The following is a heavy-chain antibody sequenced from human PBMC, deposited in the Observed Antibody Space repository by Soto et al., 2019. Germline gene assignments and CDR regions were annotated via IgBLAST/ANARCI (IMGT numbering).Heavy chain of an antibody. CDR3: AGTIYDFWSGYYTWWFDP. V-gene: IGHV4-30-2*01. CDR1: GGSISSGGYS. J-gene: IGHJ5*02. CDR2: IYHSGST. Sequence: PSETLSLTCAVSGGSISSGGYSWSWIRQPPGKGLEWIGYIYHSGSTYYNPSLKSRVTISVDRSKNQFSLKLSSVTAADTAVYYCAGTIYDFWSGYYTWWFDPWGQGTLVTVSS. D-gene: IGHD3-3*01.